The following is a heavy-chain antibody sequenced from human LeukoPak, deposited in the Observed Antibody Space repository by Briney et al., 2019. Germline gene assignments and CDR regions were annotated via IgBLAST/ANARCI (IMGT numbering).Heavy chain of an antibody. V-gene: IGHV1-2*02. D-gene: IGHD2-15*01. Sequence: SVKVSCKASGYTFTGYYMHWVRQAPGQGLEWMGWINPNSGGTNYAQKFQGRVTMTRDTPISTAYMELSRLRSDDTAVYYCARDRGYCSGGSCYSLDYWGQGTLVTVSS. CDR2: INPNSGGT. J-gene: IGHJ4*02. CDR3: ARDRGYCSGGSCYSLDY. CDR1: GYTFTGYY.